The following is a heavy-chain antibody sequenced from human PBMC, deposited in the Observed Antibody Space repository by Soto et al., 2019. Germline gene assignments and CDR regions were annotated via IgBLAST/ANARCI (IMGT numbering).Heavy chain of an antibody. CDR3: ARWWLRFDYFDY. CDR1: GGSFSGYY. D-gene: IGHD3-16*01. V-gene: IGHV4-34*01. J-gene: IGHJ4*02. Sequence: SETLSLTCAVYGGSFSGYYWSWMRQPPGKGLEWIGEINHSGSTNYNPSLKSRVTISVDTSKNQFSLKLSSVTAADTAVYYCARWWLRFDYFDYWGQGTLVTVSS. CDR2: INHSGST.